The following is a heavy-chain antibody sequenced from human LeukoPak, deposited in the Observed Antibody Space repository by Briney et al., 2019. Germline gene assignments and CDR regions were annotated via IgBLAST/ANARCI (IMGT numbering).Heavy chain of an antibody. J-gene: IGHJ2*01. V-gene: IGHV4-59*01. D-gene: IGHD3-3*01. CDR3: AREGLLDWVWNFDL. CDR2: IYYTGNT. Sequence: SDTLSLTCNVSADPINNYYWSWIRQPPGKGLEWIGYIYYTGNTNYNPSLKSRVTISLDTSKTQFSLKLRSVTAADTAVYYCAREGLLDWVWNFDLWGRGTLVTVSS. CDR1: ADPINNYY.